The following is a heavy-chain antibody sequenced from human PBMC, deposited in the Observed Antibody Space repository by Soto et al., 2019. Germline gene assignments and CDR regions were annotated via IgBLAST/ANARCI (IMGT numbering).Heavy chain of an antibody. CDR1: RYAFTSNG. CDR2: ISAYNGNT. V-gene: IGHV1-18*01. Sequence: PVKLSSKASRYAFTSNGISSVRHDPGQGLEWMGWISAYNGNTNYAQKLQGRVTMTTDTSTSTAYMELRSLRSDDTAVYYCARQDSSSWYWFPPWRKGTLVTVSS. D-gene: IGHD6-13*01. CDR3: ARQDSSSWYWFPP. J-gene: IGHJ5*02.